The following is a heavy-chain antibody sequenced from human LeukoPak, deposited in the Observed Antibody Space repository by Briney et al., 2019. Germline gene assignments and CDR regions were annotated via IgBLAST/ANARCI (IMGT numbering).Heavy chain of an antibody. Sequence: GGSLRLSCAASGFTFSSYAMSWVRQAPGKGLEWVSAISGSGGSTYYADSVKGRSTISRDNSKNTLYLQMNSLRAEDTAVYYCAKEGYCSSTSCFYAEYFQHWGQGTLVTVSS. V-gene: IGHV3-23*01. D-gene: IGHD2-2*01. CDR3: AKEGYCSSTSCFYAEYFQH. J-gene: IGHJ1*01. CDR1: GFTFSSYA. CDR2: ISGSGGST.